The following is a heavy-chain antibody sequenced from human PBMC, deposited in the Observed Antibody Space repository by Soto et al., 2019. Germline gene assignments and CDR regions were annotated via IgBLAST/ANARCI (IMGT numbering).Heavy chain of an antibody. Sequence: QVQLVESGGGVVQPGRSLRLSCAASGFTVSNTGMHWVRQAPGKGLEWVAVIWYDGNTKYYADSVRGRFTISRDTSMNTVYLQMSSLRAEDTAVSYCARDPCFSCGSIPYLDYWGQGTLVTVSS. CDR3: ARDPCFSCGSIPYLDY. D-gene: IGHD2-2*01. CDR2: IWYDGNTK. J-gene: IGHJ4*02. CDR1: GFTVSNTG. V-gene: IGHV3-33*01.